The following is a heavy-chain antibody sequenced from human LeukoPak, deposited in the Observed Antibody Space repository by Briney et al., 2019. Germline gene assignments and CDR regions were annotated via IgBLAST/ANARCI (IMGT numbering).Heavy chain of an antibody. CDR2: ISGSGGST. CDR3: AELGITMIGGV. J-gene: IGHJ6*04. Sequence: GGSLRLSYAASGFTFSSYAMSWVRQAPGKGLEWVSAISGSGGSTYYADSVKGRFTISRDNAKNSLYLQMNSLRAEDTAVYYCAELGITMIGGVWGKGTTVTISS. V-gene: IGHV3-23*01. CDR1: GFTFSSYA. D-gene: IGHD3-10*02.